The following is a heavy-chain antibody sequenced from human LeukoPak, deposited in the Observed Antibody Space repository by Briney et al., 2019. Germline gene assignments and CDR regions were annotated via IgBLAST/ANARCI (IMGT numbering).Heavy chain of an antibody. CDR3: AAYSGSYPEYFQY. CDR2: ISSSSSYI. CDR1: GFTFSSYS. D-gene: IGHD1-26*01. J-gene: IGHJ1*01. Sequence: GGSLRLSCAASGFTFSSYSMNWVRQAPGKGLEWVSSISSSSSYIYYADSVKGRFTISRDNAKNSLCLQMNSLRAEDTAVYYCAAYSGSYPEYFQYWGQGILVTVSS. V-gene: IGHV3-21*01.